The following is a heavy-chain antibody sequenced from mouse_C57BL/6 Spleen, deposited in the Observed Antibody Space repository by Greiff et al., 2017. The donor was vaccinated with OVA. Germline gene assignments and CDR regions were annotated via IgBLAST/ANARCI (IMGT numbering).Heavy chain of an antibody. CDR2: IYPRDGST. CDR1: GYTFTSYD. Sequence: QVQLQQSGPELVKPGASVRLSCKASGYTFTSYDINWVKQRPGKGLEWIGWIYPRDGSTKYNEKFKGKATLTVDTSSSTAYMELHSLTSEDSAVYFCARSTTVVATDWYFDVWGTGTTVTVSS. D-gene: IGHD1-1*01. V-gene: IGHV1-85*01. J-gene: IGHJ1*03. CDR3: ARSTTVVATDWYFDV.